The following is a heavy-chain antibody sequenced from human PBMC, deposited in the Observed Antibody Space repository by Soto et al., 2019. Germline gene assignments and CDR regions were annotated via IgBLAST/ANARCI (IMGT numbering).Heavy chain of an antibody. D-gene: IGHD1-7*01. CDR3: ARGSLNWNYFTFDY. CDR1: GGSFSGYY. V-gene: IGHV4-34*01. CDR2: INHSGST. Sequence: QVQLQQWGAGLLKPSETLSLTCAVYGGSFSGYYWSWIRQPPGKGLEWIGEINHSGSTNYNPSLKSRVTISVDTSKNQFSLKLSSVTAADTAVYYCARGSLNWNYFTFDYWGQGTLVTVSS. J-gene: IGHJ4*02.